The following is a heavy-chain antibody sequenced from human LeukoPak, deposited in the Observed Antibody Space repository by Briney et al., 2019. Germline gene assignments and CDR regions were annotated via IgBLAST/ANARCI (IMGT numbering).Heavy chain of an antibody. CDR3: ARTSGCSSTSCYLDY. J-gene: IGHJ4*02. Sequence: SVKVSCKASGGTFSSYAISWVRQAPGQGLEWMGRIIPILGIANYAQKLQGRVTITADKSTSTAYMELSSLRSEDTAVYYCARTSGCSSTSCYLDYWGQGTLVTVSS. D-gene: IGHD2-2*01. V-gene: IGHV1-69*04. CDR2: IIPILGIA. CDR1: GGTFSSYA.